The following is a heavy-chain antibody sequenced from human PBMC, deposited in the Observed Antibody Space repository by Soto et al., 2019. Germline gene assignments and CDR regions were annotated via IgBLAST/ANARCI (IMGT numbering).Heavy chain of an antibody. J-gene: IGHJ5*02. Sequence: KTSETLSLTCTVSGGSISSSSYYWGWIRQPPGKGLEWIGSIYYSGSTYYNPSLKSRVTISVDTSKNQFSLKLSSVTAADTAVYYCARGRIAVAGFKLWGQGTLVTVSS. V-gene: IGHV4-39*01. CDR2: IYYSGST. D-gene: IGHD6-19*01. CDR1: GGSISSSSYY. CDR3: ARGRIAVAGFKL.